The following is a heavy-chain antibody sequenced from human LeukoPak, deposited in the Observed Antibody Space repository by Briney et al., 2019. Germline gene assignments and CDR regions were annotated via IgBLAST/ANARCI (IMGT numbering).Heavy chain of an antibody. J-gene: IGHJ4*02. V-gene: IGHV3-48*04. CDR3: ARDGDSGGYYYGPFDN. Sequence: QSGGSLRLSCAASGFTFSLFGMTWVRQAPGKGLEWISYINSSRRTINYADSVKGRFTISRDNAKNSLYLQMNNLRAEDTAVYYCARDGDSGGYYYGPFDNWGQGTLVTVSS. D-gene: IGHD3-22*01. CDR2: INSSRRTI. CDR1: GFTFSLFG.